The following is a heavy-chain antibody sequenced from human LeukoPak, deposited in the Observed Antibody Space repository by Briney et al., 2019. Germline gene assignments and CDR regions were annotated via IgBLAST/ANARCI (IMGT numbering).Heavy chain of an antibody. CDR3: AREGYTGNFDY. D-gene: IGHD2-2*02. J-gene: IGHJ4*02. CDR1: GFTFSHYY. CDR2: ISSSSSYT. Sequence: PGGSLRLSCAASGFTFSHYYMSWIRQAPGKGLEWVSYISSSSSYTNYADSVKGRFTISRDNAKNSLYLQMNSLRAEDTAVYYCAREGYTGNFDYWGQGTLVTVSS. V-gene: IGHV3-11*05.